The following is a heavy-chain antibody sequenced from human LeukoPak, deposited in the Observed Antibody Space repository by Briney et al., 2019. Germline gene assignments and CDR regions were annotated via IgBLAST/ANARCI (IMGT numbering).Heavy chain of an antibody. CDR1: GYTFTSYG. CDR3: ARDHEPMKYYGTSDY. CDR2: ISAYNGNI. J-gene: IGHJ4*02. Sequence: ASVKVSCKASGYTFTSYGISWVRQAPGQGLEWMGWISAYNGNINYAQKLQGRVTMTTDTSTSTAYMELRSLRSDDTAVYYCARDHEPMKYYGTSDYWGQGTLVTVSS. V-gene: IGHV1-18*01. D-gene: IGHD4/OR15-4a*01.